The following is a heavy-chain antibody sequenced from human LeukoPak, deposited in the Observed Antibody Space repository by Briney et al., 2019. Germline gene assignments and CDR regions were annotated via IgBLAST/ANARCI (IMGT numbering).Heavy chain of an antibody. J-gene: IGHJ5*02. V-gene: IGHV4-39*07. CDR3: ARSYDILTGYYPNWFDP. CDR2: IYYSGST. Sequence: KPSETLSLTCTVSGGSISSSSYYWGWIRQPPGKGLEWIGSIYYSGSTYYNPSLKSRVTISVDTSKNQFSLKLSSVTAADTAVYYCARSYDILTGYYPNWFDPWGQGTLVTVSS. CDR1: GGSISSSSYY. D-gene: IGHD3-9*01.